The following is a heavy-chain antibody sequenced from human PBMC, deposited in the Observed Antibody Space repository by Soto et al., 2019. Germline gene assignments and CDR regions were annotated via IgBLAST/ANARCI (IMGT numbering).Heavy chain of an antibody. J-gene: IGHJ5*02. D-gene: IGHD6-6*01. CDR1: GYTFTGYY. CDR3: SREPQKYPNLFDH. Sequence: ASVKVSCKASGYTFTGYYMHWVRPAPGQGLAGVGWINPNRGGTNYAQKFQGGVTMTRDRPISTAYMAVSRLRSDGTAGRYCSREPQKYPNLFDHWGQGTLVTVSS. V-gene: IGHV1-2*02. CDR2: INPNRGGT.